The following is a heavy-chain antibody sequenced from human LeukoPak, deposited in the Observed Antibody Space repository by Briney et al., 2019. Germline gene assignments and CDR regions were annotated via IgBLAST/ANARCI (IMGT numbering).Heavy chain of an antibody. D-gene: IGHD1-20*01. V-gene: IGHV4-38-2*01. Sequence: SETLSLTCAVSGYSLSSGYYWGCIRQPPGKGLEWIGSIYQSGNRYEKSSLKSRLTLSVDTSRNQFSLKVTSVTAADTAVYYCARSPSRYNWNFDYWDQGILVVVSS. CDR1: GYSLSSGYY. CDR2: IYQSGNR. J-gene: IGHJ4*02. CDR3: ARSPSRYNWNFDY.